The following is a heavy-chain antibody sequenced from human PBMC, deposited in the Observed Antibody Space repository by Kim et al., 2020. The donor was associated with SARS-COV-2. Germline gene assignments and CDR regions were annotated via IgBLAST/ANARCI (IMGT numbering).Heavy chain of an antibody. D-gene: IGHD3-22*01. V-gene: IGHV3-21*01. J-gene: IGHJ5*02. CDR2: ISSSSSYI. CDR3: ARDTHFRGLFNP. CDR1: GFTFSSYS. Sequence: GGSLRLSCAASGFTFSSYSMNWVRQAPGKGLEWVSSISSSSSYIYYADSVKGRFTISRDNAKNSLYLQMNSLRAEDTAVYYCARDTHFRGLFNPWGQGTLVTVSS.